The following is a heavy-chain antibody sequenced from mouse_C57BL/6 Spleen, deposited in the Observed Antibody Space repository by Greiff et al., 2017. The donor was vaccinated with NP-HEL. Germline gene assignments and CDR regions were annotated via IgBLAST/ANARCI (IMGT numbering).Heavy chain of an antibody. J-gene: IGHJ2*01. CDR3: ARHDYDVGFDY. Sequence: EVKVVESGGGLVKPGGSLKLSCAASGFTFSDYGMHWVRQAPEKGLEWVAYISSGSSTIYYADTVKGRFTISRDNAKNTLFLQMTSLRSEDTAMYYCARHDYDVGFDYWGQGTTLTVSS. D-gene: IGHD2-4*01. CDR2: ISSGSSTI. CDR1: GFTFSDYG. V-gene: IGHV5-17*01.